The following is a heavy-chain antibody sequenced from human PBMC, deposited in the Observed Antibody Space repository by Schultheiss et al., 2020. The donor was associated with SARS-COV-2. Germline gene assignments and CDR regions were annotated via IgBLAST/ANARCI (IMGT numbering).Heavy chain of an antibody. D-gene: IGHD5-12*01. J-gene: IGHJ4*02. CDR3: AKFKWPLDY. CDR2: ISGSGGST. V-gene: IGHV3-23*01. Sequence: GESLKISCAASGFTFSSYAMSWVRQAPGKGLEWVSAISGSGGSTYYADSVKGRFTISRDNSKNTLYLQMNSLRAEDTAVYYCAKFKWPLDYWGQGTLVTVSS. CDR1: GFTFSSYA.